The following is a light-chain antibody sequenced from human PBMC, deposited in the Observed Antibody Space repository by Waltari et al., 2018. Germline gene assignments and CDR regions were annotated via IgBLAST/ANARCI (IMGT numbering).Light chain of an antibody. CDR2: DVS. V-gene: IGLV2-23*02. CDR3: CSYAGSSTVV. J-gene: IGLJ2*01. Sequence: QSALTQPAPVSGSPGQSITISCTGTSSDVGGSNYVLWYQQHPGKAPKLMIYDVSKRPSGVSNRFSGSKSGNTASLTISGLQAEDEADYYCCSYAGSSTVVFGGGTKLTVL. CDR1: SSDVGGSNY.